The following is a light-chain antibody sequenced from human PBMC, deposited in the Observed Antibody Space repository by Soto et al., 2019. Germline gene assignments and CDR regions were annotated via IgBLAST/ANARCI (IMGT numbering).Light chain of an antibody. V-gene: IGLV4-60*02. J-gene: IGLJ2*01. CDR2: LEGSGSY. CDR1: SGHSTYI. Sequence: QSVLTLSSSASASLGSSVKLTCTLSSGHSTYIIAWHQQQPGKAPRYLMKLEGSGSYNKGSGIPDRFSGSSSGADRYLTISNLQFEDEADYYCETWDTNVVVFGRGTKLTVL. CDR3: ETWDTNVVV.